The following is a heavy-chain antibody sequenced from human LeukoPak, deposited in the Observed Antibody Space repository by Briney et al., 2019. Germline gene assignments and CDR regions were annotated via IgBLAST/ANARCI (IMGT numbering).Heavy chain of an antibody. CDR3: ARDHRYSSGWYGTYDY. J-gene: IGHJ4*02. CDR2: IIPIFGTA. D-gene: IGHD6-19*01. CDR1: GGTFSSYA. V-gene: IGHV1-69*13. Sequence: SVKVSCKASGGTFSSYAISWVRQAPGQGLEWMGGIIPIFGTANYAQKFQGRVTITADESTSTAYMELSSLRSEDTAVYYCARDHRYSSGWYGTYDYWGQGTLVTVSS.